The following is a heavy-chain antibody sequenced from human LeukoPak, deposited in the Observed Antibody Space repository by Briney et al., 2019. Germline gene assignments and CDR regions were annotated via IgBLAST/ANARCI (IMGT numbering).Heavy chain of an antibody. CDR3: AKDAYYYGSGSYFDY. Sequence: PGGSLRLSCAASGFTFSNYAMHWVRQAPGKGLEWMSVLSYDARNKYFADSVKGRFTLSRDNAKNSLYLQMNSLRAEDTALYYCAKDAYYYGSGSYFDYWGQGTLVTVSS. V-gene: IGHV3-30*04. CDR2: LSYDARNK. J-gene: IGHJ4*02. D-gene: IGHD3-10*01. CDR1: GFTFSNYA.